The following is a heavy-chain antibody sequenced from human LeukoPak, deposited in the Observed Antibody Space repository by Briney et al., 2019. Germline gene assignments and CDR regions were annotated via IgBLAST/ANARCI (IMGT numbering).Heavy chain of an antibody. D-gene: IGHD5-24*01. CDR1: GYTFTSYG. Sequence: ASVKVSCKASGYTFTSYGISWVQQAPGQGLEWMGWISAYNGNTNYAQKLQGRVTMTTDTSTSTAYMELRSLRSDDTAVYYCARFIETGDAFDIWGQGAMVTVSS. V-gene: IGHV1-18*01. J-gene: IGHJ3*02. CDR3: ARFIETGDAFDI. CDR2: ISAYNGNT.